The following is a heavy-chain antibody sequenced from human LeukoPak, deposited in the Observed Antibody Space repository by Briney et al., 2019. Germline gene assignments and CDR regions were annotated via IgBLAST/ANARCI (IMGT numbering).Heavy chain of an antibody. D-gene: IGHD5-24*01. J-gene: IGHJ5*02. CDR1: GGSISSYY. CDR3: ARGDGYNSGWFDP. Sequence: SETLSLTCTVSGGSISSYYWSWIRQPPGKGLEWIGEINHSGSTNYNPSLKSRVTISVDRSKNQFSLKLSSVTAADTAVYYCARGDGYNSGWFDPWGQGTLVTVSS. V-gene: IGHV4-34*01. CDR2: INHSGST.